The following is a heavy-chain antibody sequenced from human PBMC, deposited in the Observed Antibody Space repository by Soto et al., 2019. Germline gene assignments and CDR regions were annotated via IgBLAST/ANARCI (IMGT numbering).Heavy chain of an antibody. CDR2: IWYDGSNK. Sequence: SLRLSCAASGFTFSSYGMHWVRQAPGKGLEWVAVIWYDGSNKYYADSVKGRFTISRDNSKNSLYLQMNSLRDEDTAVYYCARDQMIVVVNPFDYWGQGTLVTVSS. CDR1: GFTFSSYG. V-gene: IGHV3-33*01. CDR3: ARDQMIVVVNPFDY. J-gene: IGHJ4*02. D-gene: IGHD3-22*01.